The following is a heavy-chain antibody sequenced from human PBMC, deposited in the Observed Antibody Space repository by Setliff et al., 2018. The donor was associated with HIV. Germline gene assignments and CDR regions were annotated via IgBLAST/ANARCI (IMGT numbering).Heavy chain of an antibody. J-gene: IGHJ5*02. CDR1: GYTFTSYG. CDR3: ARYCSGGSCPGRFDP. CDR2: ISAYNGNT. V-gene: IGHV1-18*01. Sequence: ASVKVSCKASGYTFTSYGISWVRQAPGQGLEWMGWISAYNGNTNYAQKLQGRVTMTTDTSTSTAYMELRSLRSDDTAVYYRARYCSGGSCPGRFDPWGQGTLVTVSA. D-gene: IGHD2-15*01.